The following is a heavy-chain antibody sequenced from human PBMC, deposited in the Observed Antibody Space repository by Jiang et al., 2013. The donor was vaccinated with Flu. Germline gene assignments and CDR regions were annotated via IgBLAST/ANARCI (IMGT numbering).Heavy chain of an antibody. V-gene: IGHV4-34*01. D-gene: IGHD1-26*01. CDR1: GGSFSGYY. CDR2: INHSGST. J-gene: IGHJ4*02. CDR3: ARRRVGATTRFYFDY. Sequence: LLKPSETLSLTCAVYGGSFSGYYWSWIRQPPGKGLEWIGEINHSGSTNYNPSLKSRVTISVDTSKNQFSLKLSSVTAADTAVYYCARRRVGATTRFYFDYWGQGTLVTVSS.